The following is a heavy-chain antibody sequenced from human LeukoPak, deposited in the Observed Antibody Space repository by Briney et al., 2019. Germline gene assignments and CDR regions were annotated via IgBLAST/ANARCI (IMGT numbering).Heavy chain of an antibody. Sequence: GGSLRLSCAASGFTFSSYEMNWVRQAPGKGLEWVSYISSSGSTTYYADSVKGRFTISRDNAKNSLYLQMNSLRAEDTAVYYCARGYFDWLRLDYWGQGTLVTVSS. J-gene: IGHJ4*02. D-gene: IGHD3-9*01. CDR1: GFTFSSYE. CDR3: ARGYFDWLRLDY. CDR2: ISSSGSTT. V-gene: IGHV3-48*03.